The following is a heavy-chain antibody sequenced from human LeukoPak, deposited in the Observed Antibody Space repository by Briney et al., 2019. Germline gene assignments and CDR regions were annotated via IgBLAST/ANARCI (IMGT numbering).Heavy chain of an antibody. V-gene: IGHV1-69*04. CDR3: ARDLTRDGYNHDIRYGMDV. CDR2: IIPIFRRA. D-gene: IGHD5-24*01. Sequence: SVKVSCKASGGTFISYAISWVRQAPGQGLEWMGRIIPIFRRANYAQKFQGRVTITADKSTSTAYMELSSLRSEDTAVYYCARDLTRDGYNHDIRYGMDVWGQGTTVTVSS. CDR1: GGTFISYA. J-gene: IGHJ6*02.